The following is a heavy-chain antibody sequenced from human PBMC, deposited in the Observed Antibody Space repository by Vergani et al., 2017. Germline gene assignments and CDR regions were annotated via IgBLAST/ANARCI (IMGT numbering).Heavy chain of an antibody. D-gene: IGHD5-24*01. J-gene: IGHJ4*02. V-gene: IGHV7-4-1*02. Sequence: QVQLVQSGSELKKPGASLKVSCKASVYTFTSYAMNWVRQAPGQGLDYMGWINTNTGNPTYAQGFTGRFVFSLETSVSTAYLQISSLKAEDTAVSYCERGSSSGGYNYAFRYWGQGTLVTVSS. CDR1: VYTFTSYA. CDR2: INTNTGNP. CDR3: ERGSSSGGYNYAFRY.